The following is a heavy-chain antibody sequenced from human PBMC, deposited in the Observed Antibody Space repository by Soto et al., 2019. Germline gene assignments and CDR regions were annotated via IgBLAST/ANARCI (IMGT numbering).Heavy chain of an antibody. D-gene: IGHD2-2*02. CDR1: GFTFSSYG. J-gene: IGHJ6*02. Sequence: GGSLRLSXAASGFTFSSYGMHWVRQAPGKGLEWVAVISYDGSNKYYADSVKGRFTISRDNSKNTLYLQMNSLRAEDTAVYYCAKERRASVIVVVPAAIPGMDVWGQGTTVTVSS. CDR2: ISYDGSNK. V-gene: IGHV3-30*18. CDR3: AKERRASVIVVVPAAIPGMDV.